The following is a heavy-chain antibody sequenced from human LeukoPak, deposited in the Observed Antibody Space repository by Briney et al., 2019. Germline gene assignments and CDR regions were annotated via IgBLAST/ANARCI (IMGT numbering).Heavy chain of an antibody. Sequence: TGGSLRRSCAASGFTLRSYDMSWVREAPGKGLEWVAATSGSGVNSYYADSVRGRFTISRDNSQNTLYLQMDSLRAEDTALYYCAKEYSGYDFDYWGQGTLVTVSS. CDR1: GFTLRSYD. CDR2: TSGSGVNS. V-gene: IGHV3-23*01. CDR3: AKEYSGYDFDY. J-gene: IGHJ4*02. D-gene: IGHD5-12*01.